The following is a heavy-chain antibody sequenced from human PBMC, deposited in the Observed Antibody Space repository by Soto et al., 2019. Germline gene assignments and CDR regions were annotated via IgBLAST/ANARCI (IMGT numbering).Heavy chain of an antibody. CDR1: GGSFSGYY. Sequence: SETLSLTCAVYGGSFSGYYWSWIRQPPGKGLEWIGEINHSGSTNYNPSLKSRVTISVDTSKNQFSLKLSSVTAADTAVYYCARRMVAVAFDYWGQGTLVTVSS. D-gene: IGHD6-19*01. CDR3: ARRMVAVAFDY. CDR2: INHSGST. V-gene: IGHV4-34*01. J-gene: IGHJ4*02.